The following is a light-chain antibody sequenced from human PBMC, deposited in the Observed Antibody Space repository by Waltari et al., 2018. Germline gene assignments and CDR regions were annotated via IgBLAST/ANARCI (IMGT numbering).Light chain of an antibody. CDR2: GKY. V-gene: IGLV3-19*01. J-gene: IGLJ2*01. CDR3: HSRDSSGDHVV. Sequence: SSELTQDPAVSVALGQTVSITCQGGSLRSPYASWYQQKPGQAPILVIYGKYNRPSGIPDRFSGSSSEDTASLTISGAQAEDEADYYCHSRDSSGDHVVFGGGTKLTVL. CDR1: SLRSPY.